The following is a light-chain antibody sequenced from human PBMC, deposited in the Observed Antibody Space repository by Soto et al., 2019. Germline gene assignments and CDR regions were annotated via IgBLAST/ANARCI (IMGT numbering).Light chain of an antibody. V-gene: IGKV3-15*01. J-gene: IGKJ4*01. CDR1: QSVSIN. CDR2: GAS. CDR3: QQLNSYPLT. Sequence: EVVLTQSPATLSVSPGERATLSCRASQSVSINLAWYQQKPGQAPRLLIYGASTRATGIPARFSGSGSGTDFTLTISSLQPEDFATYYCQQLNSYPLTFGGGTKVEIK.